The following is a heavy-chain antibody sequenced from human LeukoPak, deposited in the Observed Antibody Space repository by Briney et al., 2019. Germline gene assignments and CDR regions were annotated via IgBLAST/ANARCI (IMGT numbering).Heavy chain of an antibody. J-gene: IGHJ4*02. D-gene: IGHD1-20*01. CDR2: IKSKSDGGTT. CDR1: GFTFGNTW. V-gene: IGHV3-15*01. CDR3: TTGITGFFDY. Sequence: GGSLRLSCAASGFTFGNTWMSWVRQAPGKGLEWAARIKSKSDGGTTDYCAPVTDRFTISRDDSKNTLYLQMNSLKTEDTAVYYCTTGITGFFDYWGQGTLVTVSS.